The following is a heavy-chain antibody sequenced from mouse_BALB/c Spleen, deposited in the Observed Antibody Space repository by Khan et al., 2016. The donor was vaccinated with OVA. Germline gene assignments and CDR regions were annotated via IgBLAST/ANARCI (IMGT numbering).Heavy chain of an antibody. D-gene: IGHD1-1*01. CDR1: GYTFTSYW. V-gene: IGHV1S41*01. Sequence: DLVEPGASVKLSCKASGYTFTSYWINWIKERPGQGLEWIGQIGPGSGSAYYNELFKGKATLTVDTSSSTVYIQPSSLSSEDSAVYFCARSNYYGRGLYAMDYWGQGTSVTVSS. CDR2: IGPGSGSA. CDR3: ARSNYYGRGLYAMDY. J-gene: IGHJ4*01.